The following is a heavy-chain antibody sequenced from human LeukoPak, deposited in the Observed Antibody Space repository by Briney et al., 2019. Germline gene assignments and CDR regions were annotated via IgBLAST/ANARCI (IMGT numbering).Heavy chain of an antibody. CDR3: ALSLVEGSGWLFDY. CDR1: GFTFSSYA. Sequence: AGGSLRLSCAASGFTFSSYAMSWVRQAPGKGLEWVSAISGSGGSTYYADSVKGRFTISRDNSMNTLYLQMNSLRAEDTAVYYCALSLVEGSGWLFDYWGQGTLVTVSS. D-gene: IGHD6-19*01. J-gene: IGHJ4*02. CDR2: ISGSGGST. V-gene: IGHV3-23*01.